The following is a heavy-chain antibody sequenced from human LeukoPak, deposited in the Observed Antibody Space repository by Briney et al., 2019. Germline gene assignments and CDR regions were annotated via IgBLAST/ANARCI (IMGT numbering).Heavy chain of an antibody. CDR3: ARGMHYYDSSGLQVWSVKLAQGAFDI. V-gene: IGHV1-69*04. Sequence: SVKVSCKAAGDNFINYGFSWVRQAPGQGLEWMGRIIPMTGLSNNAQRFQGRVTITADKSTSTTYMELTNVRSEDTAMYYCARGMHYYDSSGLQVWSVKLAQGAFDIWGQGTMVTVSS. J-gene: IGHJ3*02. CDR2: IIPMTGLS. D-gene: IGHD3-22*01. CDR1: GDNFINYG.